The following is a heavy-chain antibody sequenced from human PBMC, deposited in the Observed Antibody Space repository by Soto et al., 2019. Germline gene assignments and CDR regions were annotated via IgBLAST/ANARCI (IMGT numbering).Heavy chain of an antibody. CDR2: IYYSGTT. V-gene: IGHV4-39*01. D-gene: IGHD2-15*01. J-gene: IGHJ3*02. Sequence: SETLSLTCTVSGGSISSSSYYWGWIRQPPGKGLEWIGSIYYSGTTYYNPSLKSLVTISVATSKNQFSLKLSSVTAADTAVYYCARPPGYCSGGSCSPDAFDIWGQGTMVTVSS. CDR1: GGSISSSSYY. CDR3: ARPPGYCSGGSCSPDAFDI.